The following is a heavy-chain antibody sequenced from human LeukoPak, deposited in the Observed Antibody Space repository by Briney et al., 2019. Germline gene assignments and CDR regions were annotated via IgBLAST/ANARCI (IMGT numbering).Heavy chain of an antibody. CDR3: ARSHLVGARKFSYFDY. D-gene: IGHD1-26*01. J-gene: IGHJ4*02. Sequence: RASVKVSCKASGGTFSSYAISWVRQAPGQGLEWMGGIIPIFGTANYAQKFQGRVTITTDESTSTAYMELSGLRSEDAAVYYCARSHLVGARKFSYFDYWGQGTLVTVSS. V-gene: IGHV1-69*05. CDR2: IIPIFGTA. CDR1: GGTFSSYA.